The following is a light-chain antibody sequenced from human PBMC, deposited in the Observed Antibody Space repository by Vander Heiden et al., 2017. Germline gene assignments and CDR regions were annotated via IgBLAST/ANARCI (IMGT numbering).Light chain of an antibody. Sequence: DIQITQSPSTLSASVGDKVTITCRATQDITDWLAWYQQRPGEAPRLLNYKASNLESGVTSRFSGSGSGTQFTLTISSLQPDDSATYYCQQCASYYSFGQGTKVEIK. CDR2: KAS. CDR3: QQCASYYS. CDR1: QDITDW. V-gene: IGKV1-5*03. J-gene: IGKJ2*03.